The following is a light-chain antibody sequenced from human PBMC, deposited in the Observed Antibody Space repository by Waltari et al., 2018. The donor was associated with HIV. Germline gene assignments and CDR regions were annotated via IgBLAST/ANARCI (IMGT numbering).Light chain of an antibody. V-gene: IGKV3-15*01. J-gene: IGKJ2*01. CDR1: HSVRSN. Sequence: EIVMTQSPATLSVSPGERATLSCRASHSVRSNLAWYQHKVGQAPRLLIYGASTRATGVPARFSGSGSGTEFTLTISSLQFEDFAVYYCQQYGSSPKYTFGQGTKLEIK. CDR3: QQYGSSPKYT. CDR2: GAS.